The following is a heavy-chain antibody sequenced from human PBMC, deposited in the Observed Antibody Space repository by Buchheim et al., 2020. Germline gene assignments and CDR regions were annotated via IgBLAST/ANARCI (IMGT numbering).Heavy chain of an antibody. CDR3: ASSVSSGYTFYFDY. CDR1: GGSISSGSYY. Sequence: QVQLQESGPGLVKPSQTLSLTCTVSGGSISSGSYYWSWIRQPAGKGLEWIGRIYTSGSTNYNPSLQSRVTQSVDTSKNQFSLKLSSVTAADTAVYYCASSVSSGYTFYFDYWGQGAL. J-gene: IGHJ4*02. CDR2: IYTSGST. D-gene: IGHD3-22*01. V-gene: IGHV4-61*02.